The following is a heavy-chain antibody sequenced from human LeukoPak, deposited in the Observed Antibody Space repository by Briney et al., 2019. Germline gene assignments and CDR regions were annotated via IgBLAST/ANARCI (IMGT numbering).Heavy chain of an antibody. Sequence: SETLSLTCAVSGYSISSGYYWGWIRQPPEKGLEWIGNIYHSGSTYYNPSLKSRVTISVDTSKNQFSLKLSSVTAADTAVYYCVRDDGYSYGYGGDWFDPWGQGTLVTVSS. J-gene: IGHJ5*02. D-gene: IGHD5-18*01. CDR3: VRDDGYSYGYGGDWFDP. V-gene: IGHV4-38-2*02. CDR1: GYSISSGYY. CDR2: IYHSGST.